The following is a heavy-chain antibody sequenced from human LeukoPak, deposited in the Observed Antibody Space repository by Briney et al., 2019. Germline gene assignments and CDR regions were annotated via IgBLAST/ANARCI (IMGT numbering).Heavy chain of an antibody. CDR2: IYPGDSDA. CDR3: ARHVGGKAVCGVHY. D-gene: IGHD2-15*01. J-gene: IGHJ4*02. Sequence: GESLKICGNCGSDRFTYDRIWGGRQMPGKGLEWMGIIYPGDSDARYSPSFQGQVTISADKSISTAYLQCSSLTTSDTAMYYCARHVGGKAVCGVHYWGQGTLVTVSS. CDR1: SDRFTYDR. V-gene: IGHV5-51*01.